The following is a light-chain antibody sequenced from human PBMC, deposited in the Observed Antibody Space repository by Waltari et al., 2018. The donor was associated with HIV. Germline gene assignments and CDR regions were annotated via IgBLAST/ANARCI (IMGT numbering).Light chain of an antibody. CDR3: SAWDSSLSAWV. V-gene: IGLV10-54*01. CDR1: SNKVGFQG. Sequence: QAGLTQPPSVSKGLRQTATPTCTGNSNKVGFQGAAWLQQHQGHPPKLLSYRNNNRPSGISERLSTSRSGNTASLTITGLQPEDEADYYCSAWDSSLSAWVFGGGTKLTVL. J-gene: IGLJ3*02. CDR2: RNN.